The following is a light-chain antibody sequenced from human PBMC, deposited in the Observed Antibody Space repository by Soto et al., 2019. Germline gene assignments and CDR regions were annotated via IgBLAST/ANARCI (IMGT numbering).Light chain of an antibody. V-gene: IGKV3-15*01. Sequence: EIVMTQSPATLSVSPGERATLSCRASQSVSSNLAWYQQKPGQAPRLLIYGASTRATGFPPRFSGNGSGTEFTLTISSLQSEDFAVYYCQQYSSGPYTFGQGTKVEIK. J-gene: IGKJ2*01. CDR2: GAS. CDR3: QQYSSGPYT. CDR1: QSVSSN.